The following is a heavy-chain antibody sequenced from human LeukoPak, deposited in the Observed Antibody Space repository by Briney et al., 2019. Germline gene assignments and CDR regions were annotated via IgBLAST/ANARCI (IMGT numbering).Heavy chain of an antibody. D-gene: IGHD3-16*02. CDR3: AKDQSYYDYVWGSYRTGDYFDY. J-gene: IGHJ4*02. V-gene: IGHV3-23*01. CDR2: ISGSGGST. Sequence: GGSLRLSCAASGFTFSSYAMSWVRQAPGKGLEWVSAISGSGGSTYYADSVKGRFTISRDNSKNTLYLQMNSLRAEDTAVYYCAKDQSYYDYVWGSYRTGDYFDYWGQGTLVTVSS. CDR1: GFTFSSYA.